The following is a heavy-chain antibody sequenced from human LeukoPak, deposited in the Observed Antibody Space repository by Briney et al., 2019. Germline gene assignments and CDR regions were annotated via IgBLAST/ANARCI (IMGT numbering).Heavy chain of an antibody. CDR1: GGSISSHY. CDR2: IYYSGST. V-gene: IGHV4-59*11. D-gene: IGHD3-22*01. J-gene: IGHJ4*02. Sequence: SETLSLTCTVSGGSISSHYWSWIRQPPGKGLEWIGYIYYSGSTNYNPSLKSRVTISVDTSKNQFSLRLSSVTAADTAVYYCARADWGSGYYHRPFDYRGQGTLVTVSS. CDR3: ARADWGSGYYHRPFDY.